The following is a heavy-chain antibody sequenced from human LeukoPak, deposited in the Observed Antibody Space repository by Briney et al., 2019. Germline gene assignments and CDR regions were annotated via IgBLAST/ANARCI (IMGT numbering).Heavy chain of an antibody. CDR3: ARDICSSTSCYMDY. V-gene: IGHV1-2*02. J-gene: IGHJ4*02. CDR1: GYTFTGYY. Sequence: ASVKVSCKASGYTFTGYYMHWVRQAPGQGLEWMGWINPNSGGTNYAQKLQGRVTMTTDTSTSTAYMELRSLRSDDTAVYYCARDICSSTSCYMDYWGQGTLVTVSS. D-gene: IGHD2-2*02. CDR2: INPNSGGT.